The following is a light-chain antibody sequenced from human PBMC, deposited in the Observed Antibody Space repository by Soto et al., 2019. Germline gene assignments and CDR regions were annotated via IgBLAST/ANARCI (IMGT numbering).Light chain of an antibody. V-gene: IGLV1-40*01. CDR1: SSNIGAGYD. Sequence: QSVLTQPPSVSGAPGQRVTISCTGSSSNIGAGYDVHWYQQLPGTAPKLLIYGNSNRPSGVPDRLSGSKSGTSASLAITGLQAEDEADYYYQSYDSSLSGLVFGGGTKVTVL. CDR2: GNS. J-gene: IGLJ2*01. CDR3: QSYDSSLSGLV.